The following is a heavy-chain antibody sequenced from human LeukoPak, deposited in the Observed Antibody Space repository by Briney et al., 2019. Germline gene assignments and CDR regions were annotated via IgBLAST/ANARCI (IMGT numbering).Heavy chain of an antibody. CDR2: IYYST. V-gene: IGHV4-31*03. D-gene: IGHD6-13*01. CDR1: GGSISGGAYY. CDR3: ARDAGYYFDY. J-gene: IGHJ4*02. Sequence: SETLSLTCTVSGGSISGGAYYWSWIRQHPGKGLEWIGYIYYSTYYNPSLKSRVTISVDTSKNQFSLKLSSVTAADTAVYYCARDAGYYFDYWGQGTLVTVSS.